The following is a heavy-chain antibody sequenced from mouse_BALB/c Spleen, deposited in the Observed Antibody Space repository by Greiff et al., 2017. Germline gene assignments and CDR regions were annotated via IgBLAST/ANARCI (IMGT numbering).Heavy chain of an antibody. Sequence: EVKLMESGGGLVKPGGSLKLSCAASGFTFSDYYMYWVRQTPEKRLEWVATISDGGSYTYYPDSVKGRFTISRDNAKNNLYLQMSSLKSEDTAMYYCARDFYDGYYGWFAYWGQGTLVTVSA. J-gene: IGHJ3*01. CDR2: ISDGGSYT. D-gene: IGHD2-3*01. CDR3: ARDFYDGYYGWFAY. CDR1: GFTFSDYY. V-gene: IGHV5-4*02.